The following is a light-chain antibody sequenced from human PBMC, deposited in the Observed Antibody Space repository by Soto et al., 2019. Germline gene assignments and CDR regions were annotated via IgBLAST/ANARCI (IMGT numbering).Light chain of an antibody. CDR2: EVT. CDR3: CSYASRSTFVV. J-gene: IGLJ2*01. Sequence: QSALTQPASVSGSPGQSITISCTGTSTDVGTYNHVSWYQQHPGKAPRLMIYEVTKRPSGVSDRFSASKSGNTASLTISGLQAEDEADYYCCSYASRSTFVVFGGGTKLTVL. CDR1: STDVGTYNH. V-gene: IGLV2-23*02.